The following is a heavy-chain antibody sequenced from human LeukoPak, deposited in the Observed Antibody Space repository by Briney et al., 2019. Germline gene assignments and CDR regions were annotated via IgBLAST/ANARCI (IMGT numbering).Heavy chain of an antibody. CDR3: ASSGSSSWSCFDY. CDR2: ISSSSSYI. D-gene: IGHD6-13*01. CDR1: GFTFSSYS. Sequence: GGSLRLSCAASGFTFSSYSMNWVRQAPGKGLEWVSSISSSSSYIYYADSVKGRFTISRDNAKNSLYLQMNSLRAEDTAVYYCASSGSSSWSCFDYWGQGTLVTVSS. V-gene: IGHV3-21*01. J-gene: IGHJ4*02.